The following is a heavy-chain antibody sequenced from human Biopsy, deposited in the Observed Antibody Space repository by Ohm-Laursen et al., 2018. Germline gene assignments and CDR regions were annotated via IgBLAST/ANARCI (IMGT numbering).Heavy chain of an antibody. Sequence: GTLSLTCTVSGESMGTYYWSWIRQPPGKVMEWIASIYYSGTTHKNPSLKSRVTISVGTSQGLLSLDLSSVTAADTAVYYCAGIVLGPTNDAFDIWGQGTMVTVSS. J-gene: IGHJ3*02. CDR2: IYYSGTT. V-gene: IGHV4-59*01. D-gene: IGHD1-26*01. CDR1: GESMGTYY. CDR3: AGIVLGPTNDAFDI.